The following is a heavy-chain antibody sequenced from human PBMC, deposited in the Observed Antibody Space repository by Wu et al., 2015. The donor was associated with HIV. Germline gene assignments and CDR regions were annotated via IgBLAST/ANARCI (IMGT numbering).Heavy chain of an antibody. V-gene: IGHV1-69*13. CDR3: AREGHKTSYYYDSSGYYF. CDR2: IIPIFGTA. CDR1: GGTFSSYA. Sequence: QVQLVQSGAEVKKPGSSVKVSCKASGGTFSSYAISWVRQAPGQGLEWMGRIIPIFGTANYAQKFQGRVTITADESTSTAYMELSSLRSEDTAVYYCAREGHKTSYYYDSSGYYFWGQGTLVTVSS. D-gene: IGHD3-22*01. J-gene: IGHJ4*02.